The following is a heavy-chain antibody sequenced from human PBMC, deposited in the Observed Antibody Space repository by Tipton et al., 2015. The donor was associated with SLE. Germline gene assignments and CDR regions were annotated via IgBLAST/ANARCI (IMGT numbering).Heavy chain of an antibody. Sequence: TLSLTCAVYGGSFSGYYWGWIRQPPGKGLEWIGETNHSGSTSYNPSLKSRVTISVDTSKNQFSLKLSSVTAADTAVYYCARGIGAFDIWGQGTMVTVSS. V-gene: IGHV4-34*01. CDR3: ARGIGAFDI. J-gene: IGHJ3*02. CDR1: GGSFSGYY. CDR2: TNHSGST.